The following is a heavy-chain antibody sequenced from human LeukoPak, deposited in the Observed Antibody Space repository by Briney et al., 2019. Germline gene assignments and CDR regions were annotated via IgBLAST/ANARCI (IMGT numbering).Heavy chain of an antibody. CDR1: GFTFSSYG. J-gene: IGHJ4*02. CDR2: IRYDGINK. V-gene: IGHV3-30*02. CDR3: ANAQGWLYFDY. Sequence: GGSLRLSCAASGFTFSSYGMHWVRQAPGKGLEWVAFIRYDGINKYYADSVKGRFTISRDNSKNTLYLQMNSLRAEDTAVYYCANAQGWLYFDYWGQGTLVTVSS. D-gene: IGHD6-19*01.